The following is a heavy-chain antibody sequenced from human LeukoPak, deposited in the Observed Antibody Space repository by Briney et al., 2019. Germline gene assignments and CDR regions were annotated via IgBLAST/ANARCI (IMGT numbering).Heavy chain of an antibody. CDR2: IYYSGST. CDR3: ARDLAAARHDAFDI. D-gene: IGHD6-13*01. Sequence: SETLSLTCTVAGGSISSYYWSWIRQPPGKGLEWIGYIYYSGSTNYNPSLKSRVTISVDTSKNQFSLNLSSVTAADTAVYYCARDLAAARHDAFDIWGQGTMVTVSS. J-gene: IGHJ3*02. V-gene: IGHV4-59*01. CDR1: GGSISSYY.